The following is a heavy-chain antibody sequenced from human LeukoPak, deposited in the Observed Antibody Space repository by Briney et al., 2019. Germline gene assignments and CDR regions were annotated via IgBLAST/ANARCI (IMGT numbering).Heavy chain of an antibody. CDR1: GFTFSRFG. D-gene: IGHD4-23*01. CDR3: ARGRPHGNDY. J-gene: IGHJ4*02. CDR2: ISSSSSAM. V-gene: IGHV3-48*02. Sequence: GGSLRLSCAASGFTFSRFGMNWVRQAPGKGLEWISYISSSSSAMYYADSVKGRFTISRDNAKNSLYLQMSSLRDEDTAVYYCARGRPHGNDYWGQGTLVTVS.